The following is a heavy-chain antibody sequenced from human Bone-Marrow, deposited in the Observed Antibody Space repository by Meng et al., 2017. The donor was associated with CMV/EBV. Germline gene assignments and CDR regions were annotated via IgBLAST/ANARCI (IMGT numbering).Heavy chain of an antibody. Sequence: ASVKVSCKASGYTFTSYGISWVRQAPGQGLEWMGWISAYNGNTNYAQKLQGRVTMTTDTSTSTAYMELRSMKSDDTAVYYCARGFRSALMITAFDIWGQGTMVTVSS. V-gene: IGHV1-18*01. CDR1: GYTFTSYG. J-gene: IGHJ3*02. CDR2: ISAYNGNT. D-gene: IGHD3-10*01. CDR3: ARGFRSALMITAFDI.